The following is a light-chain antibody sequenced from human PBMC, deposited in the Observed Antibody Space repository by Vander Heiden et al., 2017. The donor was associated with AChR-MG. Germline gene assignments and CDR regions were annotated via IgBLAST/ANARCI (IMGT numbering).Light chain of an antibody. CDR3: QQSYSSPYA. CDR2: AAS. V-gene: IGKV1-39*01. J-gene: IGKJ3*01. CDR1: QSVTSY. Sequence: DIEMTQSPSSLSPSLGDRVTITCRASQSVTSYLNWYQQQPGKAPKLLIYAASTLQSGVPARFSGRGAGTDFTLTIGSLQPEDFATYYCQQSYSSPYAFGPGTKLDIE.